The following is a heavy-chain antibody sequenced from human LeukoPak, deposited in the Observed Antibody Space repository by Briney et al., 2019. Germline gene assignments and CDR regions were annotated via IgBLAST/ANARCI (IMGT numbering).Heavy chain of an antibody. Sequence: GASVKVSCKASGYTFTSYAMNWVRQAPGQGLEWMGWINTNTGNPTYAQGFTGRFVFSLDTSVSTAYLQISSLKAEDTAVYYCARDERITTIYWYFDLWGRGTLVTVSS. CDR1: GYTFTSYA. J-gene: IGHJ2*01. D-gene: IGHD3-10*01. CDR3: ARDERITTIYWYFDL. CDR2: INTNTGNP. V-gene: IGHV7-4-1*02.